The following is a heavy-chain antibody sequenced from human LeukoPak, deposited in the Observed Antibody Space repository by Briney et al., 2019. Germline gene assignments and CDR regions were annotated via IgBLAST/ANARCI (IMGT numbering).Heavy chain of an antibody. J-gene: IGHJ3*02. CDR3: ARLLAGAFDI. CDR1: GGSIRGYY. V-gene: IGHV4-59*08. D-gene: IGHD2-15*01. Sequence: SETLSLTCTVSGGSIRGYYWSWIRQPPGKGLEWIGYISYSGSTNYNPSLKSRVTISVDTSKNQFSLKLSSVTAADTAVYYCARLLAGAFDIWGQGTMVTVSS. CDR2: ISYSGST.